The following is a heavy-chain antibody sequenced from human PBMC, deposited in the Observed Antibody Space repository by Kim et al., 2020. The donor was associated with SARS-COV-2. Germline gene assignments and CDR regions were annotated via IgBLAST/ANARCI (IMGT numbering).Heavy chain of an antibody. J-gene: IGHJ4*02. CDR3: ARVVYSSSWSFDY. D-gene: IGHD6-13*01. CDR1: GGSISSYY. CDR2: IYYSGST. Sequence: SETLSLTCTVSGGSISSYYWSWIRQPPGKGLEWIGYIYYSGSTNYNPSLKSRVTISVDTSKNQFSLKLSSVTAADTAVYYCARVVYSSSWSFDYWGPGTLVTVSS. V-gene: IGHV4-59*01.